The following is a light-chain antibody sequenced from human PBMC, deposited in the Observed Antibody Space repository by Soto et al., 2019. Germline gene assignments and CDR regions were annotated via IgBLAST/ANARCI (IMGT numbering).Light chain of an antibody. Sequence: QAVVTQEPSLTVSPGGTVTLTCASSTGAVTSGYYPNWFQQKPGQAPRAVIYGTSNKQSWTPARFSGSLLGGKAALTLSGVQPEDEADYYCLLYYGGAQPHVVFGGGTQLTVL. J-gene: IGLJ2*01. CDR1: TGAVTSGYY. V-gene: IGLV7-43*01. CDR2: GTS. CDR3: LLYYGGAQPHVV.